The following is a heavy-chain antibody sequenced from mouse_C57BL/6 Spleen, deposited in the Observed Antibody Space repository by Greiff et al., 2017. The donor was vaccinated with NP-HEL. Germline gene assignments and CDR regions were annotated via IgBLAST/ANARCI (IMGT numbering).Heavy chain of an antibody. V-gene: IGHV1-69*01. J-gene: IGHJ2*01. CDR1: GYTFTSYW. CDR3: ARTSYYYGSSYEYYFDY. D-gene: IGHD1-1*01. Sequence: QVQLQQPGAELVMPGASVKLSCKASGYTFTSYWMHWVKQRPGQGLEWIGEIDPSDSYTNYNQKFKGKSTLTVDKSSSTAHMQLSSLTSEDSAVYYCARTSYYYGSSYEYYFDYWGQGTTLTVSS. CDR2: IDPSDSYT.